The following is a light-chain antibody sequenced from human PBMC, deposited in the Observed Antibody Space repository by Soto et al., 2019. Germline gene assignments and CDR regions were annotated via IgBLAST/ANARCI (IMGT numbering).Light chain of an antibody. J-gene: IGLJ1*01. Sequence: QSVLTQPPSVSGAPGQRVTISCTGSSSNIGAHYDVHWYQQLPGTAPKLLIYGNSNRPSGVPDRFSGSKSGTSASLTISGLQAEDDAEYYCSLYTTDSTYVFGTGTKLTVL. V-gene: IGLV1-40*01. CDR3: SLYTTDSTYV. CDR2: GNS. CDR1: SSNIGAHYD.